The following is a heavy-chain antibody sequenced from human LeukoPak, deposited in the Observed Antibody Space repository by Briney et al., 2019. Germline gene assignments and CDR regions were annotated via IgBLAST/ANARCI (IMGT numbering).Heavy chain of an antibody. J-gene: IGHJ6*03. Sequence: PSETLSLTCAVSGGSISSSNWWSWVRQPPGKGLEWIGEIYHSGSTNYNPSLKSRVTISVDTSKNQFSLRLNSVIAADTAVYYCARIKKGDYMDVWGKGTTVTVSS. V-gene: IGHV4-4*02. CDR2: IYHSGST. CDR3: ARIKKGDYMDV. CDR1: GGSISSSNW. D-gene: IGHD3-16*01.